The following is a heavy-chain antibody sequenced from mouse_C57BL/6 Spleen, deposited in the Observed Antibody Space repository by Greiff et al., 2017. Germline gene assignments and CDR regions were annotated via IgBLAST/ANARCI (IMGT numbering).Heavy chain of an antibody. D-gene: IGHD2-1*01. CDR1: GFTFSDAW. J-gene: IGHJ4*01. CDR2: IRNKANNHAT. Sequence: EVKLMESGGGLVQPGGSMKLSCAASGFTFSDAWMDWVRQSPEKGLEWVAEIRNKANNHATYYAESVKGRFTISRDDSKSSVYLQMNSLRAEDTGIYYCTRGNYVLYAMDYWGQGTSVTVSS. V-gene: IGHV6-6*01. CDR3: TRGNYVLYAMDY.